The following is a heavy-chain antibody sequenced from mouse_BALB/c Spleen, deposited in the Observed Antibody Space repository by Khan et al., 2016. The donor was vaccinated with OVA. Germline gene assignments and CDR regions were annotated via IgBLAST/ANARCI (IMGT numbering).Heavy chain of an antibody. CDR1: GYTFINYW. CDR2: INPSTGYT. V-gene: IGHV1-7*01. CDR3: ARRGLRWDFDY. Sequence: QVQLKQSGAELAKPGASVKMSCKASGYTFINYWILWVKQRPGQGLEWIGNINPSTGYTEYNQNFKDKATLTADKSSSTAYMQLSSLTSEDSAVYYCARRGLRWDFDYWSQGTTLTVSS. J-gene: IGHJ2*01. D-gene: IGHD1-1*01.